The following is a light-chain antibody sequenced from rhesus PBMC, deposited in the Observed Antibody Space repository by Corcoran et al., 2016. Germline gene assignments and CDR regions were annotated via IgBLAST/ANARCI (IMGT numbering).Light chain of an antibody. V-gene: IGKV1-22*01. CDR2: KAS. J-gene: IGKJ3*01. Sequence: DIQMTQSPSSLSASVGDTVTITCRASQSISSWLDWYQQKPGKAPKLLIYKASSLQSGVPSRFNGSGSGTDFSLTISSLQPEDFATYYCLQYSISPLTFDPGSKLDIK. CDR3: LQYSISPLT. CDR1: QSISSW.